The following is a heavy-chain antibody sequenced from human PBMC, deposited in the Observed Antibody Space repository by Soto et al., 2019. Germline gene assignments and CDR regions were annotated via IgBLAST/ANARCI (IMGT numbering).Heavy chain of an antibody. CDR1: GASVTRDGNC. Sequence: SETLSLTCSVSGASVTRDGNCWTWIRQPPGKGLEFVASIYHGGSTFYNPSLRSRVTISLDRSKNQFSLKLTSVTAADTAVYYCARGNYGASGIDYWGPGALVTVSS. D-gene: IGHD1-7*01. CDR3: ARGNYGASGIDY. J-gene: IGHJ4*02. V-gene: IGHV4-30-2*01. CDR2: IYHGGST.